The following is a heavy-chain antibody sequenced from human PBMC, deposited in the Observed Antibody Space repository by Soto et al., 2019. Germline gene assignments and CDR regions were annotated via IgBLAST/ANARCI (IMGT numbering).Heavy chain of an antibody. CDR1: GGSISSVDYY. Sequence: SETLSLTCTVSGGSISSVDYYWSWIRHPPWKGLEWIGYIYYSGSTYYNPSLKSRVTISVDTSKNQFSLKLSSVTAADTAVYYCALAGRRSQWLVLDYWGQGTLVTVSS. J-gene: IGHJ4*02. V-gene: IGHV4-30-4*01. CDR2: IYYSGST. D-gene: IGHD6-19*01. CDR3: ALAGRRSQWLVLDY.